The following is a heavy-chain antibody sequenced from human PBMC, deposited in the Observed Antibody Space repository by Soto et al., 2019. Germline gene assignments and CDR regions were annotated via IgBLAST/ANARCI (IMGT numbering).Heavy chain of an antibody. CDR3: DRATHAAVTTLDY. CDR1: GGSISSYY. V-gene: IGHV4-59*01. CDR2: IYYSGST. D-gene: IGHD4-17*01. J-gene: IGHJ4*02. Sequence: PSETLSLTCTVSGGSISSYYWSWIRQPPGKGLEWIGYIYYSGSTNYNPSLKSRVTISVDTSKNQFSLKLSSVTAADTAVYYCDRATHAAVTTLDYWGQGTLVTVSS.